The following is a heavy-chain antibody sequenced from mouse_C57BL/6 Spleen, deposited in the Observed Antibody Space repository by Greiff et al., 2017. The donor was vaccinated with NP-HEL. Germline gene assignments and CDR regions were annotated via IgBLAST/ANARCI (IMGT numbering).Heavy chain of an antibody. V-gene: IGHV1-81*01. J-gene: IGHJ4*01. CDR1: GYTFTSYG. CDR3: AREEGVMGYYAMDY. D-gene: IGHD1-1*02. Sequence: VQLQQSGAELARPGASVKLSCKASGYTFTSYGISWVKQRTGQGLGWIGEIYPRSGNTYYNEKFKGKATLTADKSSSTAYMELRSLTSEDSAVYFCAREEGVMGYYAMDYWGQGTSVTVSS. CDR2: IYPRSGNT.